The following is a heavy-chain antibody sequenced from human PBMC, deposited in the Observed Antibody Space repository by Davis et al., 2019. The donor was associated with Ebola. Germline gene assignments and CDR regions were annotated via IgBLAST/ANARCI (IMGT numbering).Heavy chain of an antibody. J-gene: IGHJ4*02. CDR1: GFTFSSYG. CDR3: TSGYSSSHQGFNDY. V-gene: IGHV3-73*01. D-gene: IGHD6-13*01. Sequence: PGGSLRLSCAASGFTFSSYGMHWVRQASGKGLEWVGRIRSKANSYATAYAASVKGRFTISRDDSKNTAYLQMNSLKTEDTAVYYCTSGYSSSHQGFNDYWGQGTLVTVSS. CDR2: IRSKANSYAT.